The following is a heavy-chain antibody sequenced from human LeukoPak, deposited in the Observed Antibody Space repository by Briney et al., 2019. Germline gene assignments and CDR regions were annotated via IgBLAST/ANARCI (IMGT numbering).Heavy chain of an antibody. CDR3: ARLSTEAYYYDSSGYYHPYYYYGMDV. Sequence: PSETLSLTCTVSGGSISSYYWSRIRQPPGKGLEWIGYIYYSGSTNYNPSLKSRVTISVDTSKNQFSLKLSSVTAADTAVYYCARLSTEAYYYDSSGYYHPYYYYGMDVWGQGTAVTVSS. V-gene: IGHV4-59*01. CDR1: GGSISSYY. J-gene: IGHJ6*02. D-gene: IGHD3-22*01. CDR2: IYYSGST.